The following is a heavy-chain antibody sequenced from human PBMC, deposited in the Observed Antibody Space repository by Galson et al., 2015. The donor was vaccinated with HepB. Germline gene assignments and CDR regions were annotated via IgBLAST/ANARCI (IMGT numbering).Heavy chain of an antibody. CDR1: GFTFDDYG. D-gene: IGHD6-19*01. Sequence: SLRLSCAASGFTFDDYGMSWVRQAPGKGLEWVSGINWNGGSTGYADSVKGRFTISRDNAKNSLYLQMNSLRAEDTALYYCAREMSEEQWLVRDHWGQGTLVTVSS. CDR3: AREMSEEQWLVRDH. CDR2: INWNGGST. V-gene: IGHV3-20*04. J-gene: IGHJ4*02.